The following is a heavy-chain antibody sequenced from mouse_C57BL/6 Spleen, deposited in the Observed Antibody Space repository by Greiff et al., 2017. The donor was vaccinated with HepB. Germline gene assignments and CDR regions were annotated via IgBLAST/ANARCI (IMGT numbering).Heavy chain of an antibody. CDR1: GYTFTEYT. CDR2: FYPGSGSI. Sequence: VQRVESGAELVKPGASVKLSCKASGYTFTEYTIHWVKQRSGQGLEWIGWFYPGSGSIKYNEKFKDKATLTADKSSSTVYMELSRLTSEDSAVYFCARQDGYYRFIAYWGQGTLVTVSA. CDR3: ARQDGYYRFIAY. D-gene: IGHD2-3*01. J-gene: IGHJ3*01. V-gene: IGHV1-62-2*01.